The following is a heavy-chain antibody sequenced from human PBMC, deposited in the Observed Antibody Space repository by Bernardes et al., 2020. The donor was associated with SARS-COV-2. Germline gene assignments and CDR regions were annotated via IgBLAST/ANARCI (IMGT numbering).Heavy chain of an antibody. J-gene: IGHJ2*01. Sequence: GESLKISCEGSGYSLTDYWIAWVRQMPGKGLEWMGIVYPGDSDTRYSPSFQGQVSISADKSTSIAYLHWSSLKATDTAIYYCARRYYGGKGNFDFYFDLWGRGNLVTVSS. CDR3: ARRYYGGKGNFDFYFDL. V-gene: IGHV5-51*01. D-gene: IGHD3-9*01. CDR1: GYSLTDYW. CDR2: VYPGDSDT.